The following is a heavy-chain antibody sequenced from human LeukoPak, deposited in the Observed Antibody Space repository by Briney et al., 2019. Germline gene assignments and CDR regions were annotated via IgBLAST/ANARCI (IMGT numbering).Heavy chain of an antibody. CDR1: GFTFSDYY. CDR2: ISSSGSTI. D-gene: IGHD5-12*01. V-gene: IGHV3-11*01. Sequence: KTGGSLRLSCAASGFTFSDYYMSWIRQAPGKGLEWVSYISSSGSTIYYADSVKGRFTISRDNAKNSLYLQMNSLRAEDTAVYYCARAVDTYDWDDYWGQGALVTVSS. CDR3: ARAVDTYDWDDY. J-gene: IGHJ4*02.